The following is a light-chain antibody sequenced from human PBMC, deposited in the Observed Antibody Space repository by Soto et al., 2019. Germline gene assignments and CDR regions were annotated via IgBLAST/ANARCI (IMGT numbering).Light chain of an antibody. Sequence: QSALTQPASVSGSPGQSITISCTGTSDDVGGHNYVSWYQQHPGKAPKLIIYDVSNRPSGVSNSFSGSKSGNTASLTISGLQAEDEADYCCSSYASSGTVLFGGGTKLIVL. V-gene: IGLV2-14*01. CDR1: SDDVGGHNY. CDR3: SSYASSGTVL. J-gene: IGLJ2*01. CDR2: DVS.